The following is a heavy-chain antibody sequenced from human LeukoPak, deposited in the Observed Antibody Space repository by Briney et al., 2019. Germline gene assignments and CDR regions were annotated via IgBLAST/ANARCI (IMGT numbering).Heavy chain of an antibody. D-gene: IGHD3-3*01. V-gene: IGHV3-48*01. Sequence: GGSLRLSCAASGFFFSDYGMNVVRQAQGKGLEWISYISSGSSDIFYADSVKGRFTISRDNAKNSLFLQMSRLRGEDTAVYYCASGYDFSSGSKRGFDNWGQGTLVTVSS. CDR3: ASGYDFSSGSKRGFDN. CDR1: GFFFSDYG. CDR2: ISSGSSDI. J-gene: IGHJ4*02.